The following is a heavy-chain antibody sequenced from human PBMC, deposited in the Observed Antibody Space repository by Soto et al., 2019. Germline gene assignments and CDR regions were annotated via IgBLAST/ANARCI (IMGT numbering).Heavy chain of an antibody. Sequence: SETLSLTCAVYGGSFSGYYWNWIRQPPGKGLEWIGEINDSGSTNYNPSLRSRVTISVDTSKNQFSLKLSSVTAADTAVYYCARQRWSTSMEYKRGHWLDPWGQGTLVTVPQ. J-gene: IGHJ5*02. CDR3: ARQRWSTSMEYKRGHWLDP. D-gene: IGHD3-3*01. CDR1: GGSFSGYY. CDR2: INDSGST. V-gene: IGHV4-34*01.